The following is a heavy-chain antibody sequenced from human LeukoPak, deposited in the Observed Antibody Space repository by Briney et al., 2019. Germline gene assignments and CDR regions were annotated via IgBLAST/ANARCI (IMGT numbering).Heavy chain of an antibody. CDR2: ISAKSNYI. CDR3: ARDKRNYYGSDY. Sequence: PGGSLRPCCAASGFTFSLYSMNWVRQAPGKGLEWVSYISAKSNYIYYADSVKGRFTISRDNAKNSLLLQMNSLRAEDTAVYYCARDKRNYYGSDYWGLGTLATVSS. D-gene: IGHD3-10*01. V-gene: IGHV3-21*01. CDR1: GFTFSLYS. J-gene: IGHJ4*02.